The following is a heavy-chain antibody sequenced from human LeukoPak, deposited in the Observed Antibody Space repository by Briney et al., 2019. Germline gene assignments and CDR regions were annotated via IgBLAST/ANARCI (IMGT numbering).Heavy chain of an antibody. V-gene: IGHV1-58*02. CDR3: AAGIGSRPEYFHY. D-gene: IGHD1-26*01. Sequence: ATSVKVSCKASGFTFTSSVMQWVRQARGQRLEWIGWIVVGCGNTNYAQKFQERVTITRDKSTSTAYMELSSLRSEDTAVYYCAAGIGSRPEYFHYWGQGTLVTVSS. J-gene: IGHJ1*01. CDR2: IVVGCGNT. CDR1: GFTFTSSV.